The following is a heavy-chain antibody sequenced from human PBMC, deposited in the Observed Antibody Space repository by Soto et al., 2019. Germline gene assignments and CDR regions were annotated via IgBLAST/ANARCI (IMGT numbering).Heavy chain of an antibody. V-gene: IGHV2-5*02. CDR3: AHRSSSGGDFDL. CDR2: IYWDDDK. Sequence: QITLKESGHTLLKPTQTLTLTCTFSGFSLSTSGVGVGWIRQPPGKALEWLALIYWDDDKRYSPSLTSRLTITKDPFRNQVDHTMTTMDPEDTAKYSCAHRSSSGGDFDLWGRGSLVTVSS. D-gene: IGHD2-15*01. J-gene: IGHJ2*01. CDR1: GFSLSTSGVG.